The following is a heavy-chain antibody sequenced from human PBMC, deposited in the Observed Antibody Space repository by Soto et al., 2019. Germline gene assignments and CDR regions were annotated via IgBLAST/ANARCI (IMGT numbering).Heavy chain of an antibody. V-gene: IGHV4-30-4*01. CDR3: ARERSIAARWVDYYYYGMDV. CDR1: GGSISSGDYY. D-gene: IGHD6-6*01. CDR2: IYYSGST. Sequence: PSETLSLTCTVSGGSISSGDYYWSWIRQPPGKGLEWIGYIYYSGSTYYNPSLKSRVTISADTSKNQFSLKLSSVTAADTAVYYCARERSIAARWVDYYYYGMDVWGQGTTVTVSS. J-gene: IGHJ6*02.